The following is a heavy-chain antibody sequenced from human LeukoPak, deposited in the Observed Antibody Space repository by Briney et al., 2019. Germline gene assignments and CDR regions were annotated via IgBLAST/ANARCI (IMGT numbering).Heavy chain of an antibody. Sequence: TSETLSLTCTVSGGSISSGDYYWSWIRQPPGKGLEWIGYIYYSGSTYYNPSLKSRVTISVDTSKNQFSLKLSSVTAADTAVYYCARGGDYYGSGSYSTVVADWFDPWGQGTLVTVSS. CDR2: IYYSGST. CDR1: GGSISSGDYY. J-gene: IGHJ5*02. CDR3: ARGGDYYGSGSYSTVVADWFDP. V-gene: IGHV4-30-4*01. D-gene: IGHD3-10*01.